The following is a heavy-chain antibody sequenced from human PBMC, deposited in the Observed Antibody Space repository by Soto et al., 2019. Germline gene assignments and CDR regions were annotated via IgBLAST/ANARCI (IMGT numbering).Heavy chain of an antibody. J-gene: IGHJ4*02. Sequence: SETLSLTCTVSGGSISSSSYYWGWIRQPPGKGLEWIGSIYYSGSTYYNPSLKSRVTISVDTSKNLFSLKLSSVSAADTAVYFCASHGMDYYDSSGYYYSTYYFVYWGQGTLVTVSS. V-gene: IGHV4-39*01. CDR3: ASHGMDYYDSSGYYYSTYYFVY. D-gene: IGHD3-22*01. CDR1: GGSISSSSYY. CDR2: IYYSGST.